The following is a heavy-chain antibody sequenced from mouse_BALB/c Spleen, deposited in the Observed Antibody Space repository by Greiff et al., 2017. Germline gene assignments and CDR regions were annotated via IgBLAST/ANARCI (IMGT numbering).Heavy chain of an antibody. J-gene: IGHJ2*01. CDR3: ARQWSLYYFDY. CDR2: ISNGGGST. CDR1: GFTFSSYT. D-gene: IGHD1-1*02. V-gene: IGHV5-12-2*01. Sequence: EVQVVESGGGLVQPGGSLKLSCAASGFTFSSYTMSWVRQTPEKRLEWVAYISNGGGSTYYPDTVKGRFTISRDNAKNTLYLQMSSLKSEDTAMYYCARQWSLYYFDYWGQGTTLTVSS.